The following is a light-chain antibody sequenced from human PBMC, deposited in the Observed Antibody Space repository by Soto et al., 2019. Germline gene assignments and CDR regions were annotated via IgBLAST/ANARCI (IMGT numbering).Light chain of an antibody. CDR2: WST. Sequence: DIVMTQSPDSLAVSLGERATINCKSSQSLFFRSKNKDYLAWYQHKPGQPPKLLFYWSTTRESGVTDRFSSSGSGTNFTLTISSLQAEDVAVYYCHQYYSIPYSVGQGTKLEIK. J-gene: IGKJ2*03. V-gene: IGKV4-1*01. CDR3: HQYYSIPYS. CDR1: QSLFFRSKNKDY.